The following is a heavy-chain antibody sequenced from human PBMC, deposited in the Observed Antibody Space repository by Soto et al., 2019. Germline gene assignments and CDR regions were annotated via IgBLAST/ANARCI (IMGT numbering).Heavy chain of an antibody. CDR3: AREIPTTVQFFDY. J-gene: IGHJ4*02. D-gene: IGHD2-2*02. Sequence: QVQLQQWGAGVLKPSETLSLTCGVYGGSFSGYYWSWIRQAPEKGLEWIGEIDHSGSTYHNPSLKSRVSISVDTSKNQFSLKLSSVTAADTAVYYCAREIPTTVQFFDYWGQGTLVTVSS. CDR1: GGSFSGYY. V-gene: IGHV4-34*01. CDR2: IDHSGST.